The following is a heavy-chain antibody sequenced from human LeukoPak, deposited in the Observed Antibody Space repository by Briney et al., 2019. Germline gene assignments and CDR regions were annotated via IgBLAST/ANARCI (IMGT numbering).Heavy chain of an antibody. CDR3: ARGSRRIAVAIAYYFDY. Sequence: ASVKVSCKASGYTFTSYDINWVRQATGQGLEWMGWMNPNSGNTGYAQKFQGRVTMTRNTSISTAYMELSSLRSEDTAVYYCARGSRRIAVAIAYYFDYWGQGTLVTVSS. D-gene: IGHD6-19*01. CDR2: MNPNSGNT. V-gene: IGHV1-8*01. J-gene: IGHJ4*02. CDR1: GYTFTSYD.